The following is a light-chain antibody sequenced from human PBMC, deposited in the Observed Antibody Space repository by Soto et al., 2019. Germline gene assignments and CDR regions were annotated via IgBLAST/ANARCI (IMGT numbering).Light chain of an antibody. J-gene: IGKJ4*01. CDR2: GAS. V-gene: IGKV3-15*01. CDR1: QSISSH. Sequence: EIVMTQSPPTLSVSPGERATLSCRASQSISSHLAWFQQKSGQAPRLLVYGASTRATGVPARFSGSGSGTEFTLTISSLQSEDFAVYYCQQYSYWPRAFGGGTKVEIK. CDR3: QQYSYWPRA.